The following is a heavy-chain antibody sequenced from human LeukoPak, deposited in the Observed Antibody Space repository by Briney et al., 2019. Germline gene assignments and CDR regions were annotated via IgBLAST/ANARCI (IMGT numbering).Heavy chain of an antibody. V-gene: IGHV7-4-1*02. CDR2: INTNTGNP. Sequence: GASVKVSCKASGYTFSSHGNIWGRHAPGQGLEWMGWINTNTGNPTYTQALTGRFVFSLDTPGTTAYFQISTLNAEDTAFYYFARRPDTAMGGPPFDLWGEGTLVTVSS. CDR3: ARRPDTAMGGPPFDL. J-gene: IGHJ5*02. CDR1: GYTFSSHG. D-gene: IGHD5-18*01.